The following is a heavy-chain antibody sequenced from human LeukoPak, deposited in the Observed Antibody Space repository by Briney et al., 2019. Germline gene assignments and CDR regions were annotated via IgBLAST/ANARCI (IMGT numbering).Heavy chain of an antibody. J-gene: IGHJ5*02. CDR3: ARCKKNNYDSSGYHGDWFDP. D-gene: IGHD3-22*01. V-gene: IGHV4-39*01. CDR2: IYYSGST. Sequence: SETLSLTCTVSGGSISSSSYYWGWIRQPPGKGLEWIGSIYYSGSTYYNPSLKSRVTISVDTSKNQFSLKLSSVTAADTAVYYCARCKKNNYDSSGYHGDWFDPWGQGTLVTASS. CDR1: GGSISSSSYY.